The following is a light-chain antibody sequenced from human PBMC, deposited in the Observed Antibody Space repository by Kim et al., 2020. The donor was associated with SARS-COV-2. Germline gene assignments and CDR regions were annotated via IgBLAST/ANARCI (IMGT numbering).Light chain of an antibody. J-gene: IGLJ3*02. CDR1: NSDVGGYFY. CDR3: SSYTTGSTWV. CDR2: DVT. Sequence: GQSITIACTGTNSDVGGYFYVSWYQQHPDKAPKLLIYDVTKRPSGISSRFSGSKSGNTASLTISGLHPEDEADYYCSSYTTGSTWVFGGGTQLTVL. V-gene: IGLV2-14*03.